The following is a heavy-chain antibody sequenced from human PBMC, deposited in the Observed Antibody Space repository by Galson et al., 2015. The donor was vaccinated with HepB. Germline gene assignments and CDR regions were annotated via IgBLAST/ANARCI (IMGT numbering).Heavy chain of an antibody. J-gene: IGHJ4*02. CDR2: RYYSGST. D-gene: IGHD4-17*01. CDR3: ARGEATTVTTWGY. Sequence: ETLSLTCTVYGGSISGSSFYWGWIRQPPGKGLEWIGSRYYSGSTNYNPSLKSRVTISVDTSKNQFSLKLSSVTAADTAVYYCARGEATTVTTWGYWGQGTLVTVSS. V-gene: IGHV4-39*07. CDR1: GGSISGSSFY.